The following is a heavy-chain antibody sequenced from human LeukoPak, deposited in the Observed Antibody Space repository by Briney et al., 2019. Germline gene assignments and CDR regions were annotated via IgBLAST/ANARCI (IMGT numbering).Heavy chain of an antibody. V-gene: IGHV3-53*01. Sequence: GGSLRLSCAASGFTVSSNYMSWVRQAPGKGLEWVSVIYSGGSTYYADSVKGRFTISRDNSKNTLYLHMSSLRADDTAVYYCVRGKRRFDYWGQGTLVTVSS. CDR2: IYSGGST. J-gene: IGHJ4*02. CDR3: VRGKRRFDY. CDR1: GFTVSSNY.